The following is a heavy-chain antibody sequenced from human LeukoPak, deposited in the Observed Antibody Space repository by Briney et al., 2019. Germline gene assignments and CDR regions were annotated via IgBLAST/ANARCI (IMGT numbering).Heavy chain of an antibody. J-gene: IGHJ4*02. CDR1: ALIFSSQG. Sequence: GGSLRLSCAPSALIFSSQGTHWARQPPGKGLEGVAVIWYDGSNKYYAHSVKGRFTISRDNSKNTLYLQMNSLGAEDTAVYYCARDSSGYYFDYWGQGTLVTVSS. D-gene: IGHD3-22*01. CDR2: IWYDGSNK. V-gene: IGHV3-33*01. CDR3: ARDSSGYYFDY.